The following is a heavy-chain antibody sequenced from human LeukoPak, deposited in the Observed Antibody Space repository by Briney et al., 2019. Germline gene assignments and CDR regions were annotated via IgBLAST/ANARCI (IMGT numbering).Heavy chain of an antibody. D-gene: IGHD4-17*01. CDR3: ARGVDDYGIKFDY. V-gene: IGHV3-53*01. CDR1: GFTVSSNY. Sequence: GGPLRLSCAASGFTVSSNYMSWVRQAPGKGLEWVSVIYSGGSTYYADSVKGRFTISRDNSKNTLYLQMNSLRAEDTAVYYCARGVDDYGIKFDYWGQGTLVTVSS. J-gene: IGHJ4*02. CDR2: IYSGGST.